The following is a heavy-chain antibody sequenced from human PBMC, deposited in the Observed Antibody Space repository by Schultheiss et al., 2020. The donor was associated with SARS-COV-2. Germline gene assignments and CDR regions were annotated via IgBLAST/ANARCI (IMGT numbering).Heavy chain of an antibody. CDR3: ARFSYCSSTSCYHYFDY. J-gene: IGHJ4*02. D-gene: IGHD2-2*01. V-gene: IGHV4-39*07. CDR1: GGSISSSSYY. CDR2: IYYSGST. Sequence: SETLSLTCTVSGGSISSSSYYWGWIRQPPGKGLEWIGSIYYSGSTYYNPSLKSRVTISVDTSKNQFSLKLSSVTAADTAVYYCARFSYCSSTSCYHYFDYWGQGTLVTVSS.